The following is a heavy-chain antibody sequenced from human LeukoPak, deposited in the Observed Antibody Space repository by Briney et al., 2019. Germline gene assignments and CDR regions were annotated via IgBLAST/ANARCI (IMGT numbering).Heavy chain of an antibody. CDR2: IYTSGST. V-gene: IGHV4-4*07. D-gene: IGHD3-16*01. CDR3: ARAGGVNMPMDV. Sequence: SETLSLTCTVSGDSISSDYRTWIRQPAGKGLEWIGRIYTSGSTHYNPSLKGRVSISEDGSKNQFSLRLTSVTAADTAVYYCARAGGVNMPMDVWGKGTTVTVSS. CDR1: GDSISSDY. J-gene: IGHJ6*03.